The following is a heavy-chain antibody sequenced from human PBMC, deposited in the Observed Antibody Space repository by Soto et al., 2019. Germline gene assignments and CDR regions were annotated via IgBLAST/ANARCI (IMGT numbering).Heavy chain of an antibody. CDR1: GGTFSSYA. V-gene: IGHV1-69*13. D-gene: IGHD5-18*01. J-gene: IGHJ4*02. Sequence: SVKVSCKASGGTFSSYAISWVRQAPGQGLEWMGGIIPIFGTANYAQKFQGRVTITADESTSTAYMELSSLRSEDTAVYYCARGKDTAMAPDYWGQGTLVTVSS. CDR2: IIPIFGTA. CDR3: ARGKDTAMAPDY.